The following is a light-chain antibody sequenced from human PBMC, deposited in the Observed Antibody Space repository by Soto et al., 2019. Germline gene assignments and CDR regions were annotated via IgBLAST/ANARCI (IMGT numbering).Light chain of an antibody. J-gene: IGKJ5*01. CDR3: QQFDNLPIT. V-gene: IGKV1-33*01. CDR1: QDISNF. CDR2: DPS. Sequence: DIQMTQSPSSLSASVGDRVTIICQASQDISNFLNWYQQKPGKAPKLLIYDPSNLETGVPSRFSGSGSGTHFSFTISSLQPEDIATYYCQQFDNLPITFGQGTRLEIK.